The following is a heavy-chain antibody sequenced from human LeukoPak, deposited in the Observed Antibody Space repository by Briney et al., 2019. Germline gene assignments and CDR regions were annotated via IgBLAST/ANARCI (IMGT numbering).Heavy chain of an antibody. Sequence: GGSLRLSCAASGFTFSSYWMSWVRQAPGKGLEWVANIKQDGSEKYYVDSVKGRFTISRDNAKNSLYLQMNSLRAEDTAVYYCAKDPIAAAVGAFDIWGQGTMVTVSS. CDR2: IKQDGSEK. CDR1: GFTFSSYW. D-gene: IGHD6-13*01. V-gene: IGHV3-7*03. J-gene: IGHJ3*02. CDR3: AKDPIAAAVGAFDI.